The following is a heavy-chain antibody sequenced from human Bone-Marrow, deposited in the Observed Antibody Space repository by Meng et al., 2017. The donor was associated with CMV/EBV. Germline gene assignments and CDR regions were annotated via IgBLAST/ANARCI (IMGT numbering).Heavy chain of an antibody. D-gene: IGHD2-2*02. V-gene: IGHV3-7*03. Sequence: ETLSLTCAASGFTFSSYWMSWVRQAPGKGLEWVANIKQDGSEKYYVDSVKGRFTISRDNAKNSLYLQMNSLRAEDTAVYYCAKGRFAVVPAAINYWGQGTLVTVSS. J-gene: IGHJ4*02. CDR2: IKQDGSEK. CDR1: GFTFSSYW. CDR3: AKGRFAVVPAAINY.